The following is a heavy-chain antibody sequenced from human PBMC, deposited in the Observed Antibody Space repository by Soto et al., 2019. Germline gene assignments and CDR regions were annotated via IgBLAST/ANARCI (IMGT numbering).Heavy chain of an antibody. Sequence: QVQLQESGPGLVKPSGTLSLSCAGSGGSVSNHNWWSWVRQSPGNGLQWLGEIHHSGGTSYNPSLESRATLSVEKSNTELSLRLNYVPAADTAVYYCMNNSAYALDYWGLGILVTVSS. V-gene: IGHV4-4*02. CDR1: GGSVSNHNW. J-gene: IGHJ4*02. CDR2: IHHSGGT. D-gene: IGHD1-26*01. CDR3: MNNSAYALDY.